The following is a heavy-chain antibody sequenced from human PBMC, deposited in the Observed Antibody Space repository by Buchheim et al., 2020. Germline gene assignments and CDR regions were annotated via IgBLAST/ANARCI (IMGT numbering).Heavy chain of an antibody. J-gene: IGHJ6*03. CDR3: ARGYFSMDV. CDR2: IKQDGSET. CDR1: GFTFSSYW. Sequence: EVQLVESGGGLVQPGGSLRLSCAASGFTFSSYWMNWVRQAPRKGLEWVAQIKQDGSETPHVDSVRGRLTISRDNAQHSLYLQMNSLRAEDTAVYYCARGYFSMDVWGQGTT. V-gene: IGHV3-7*01.